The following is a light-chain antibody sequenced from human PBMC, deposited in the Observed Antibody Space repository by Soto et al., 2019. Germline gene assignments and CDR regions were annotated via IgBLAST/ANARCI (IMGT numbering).Light chain of an antibody. CDR2: SND. Sequence: QSVLTQPPSASGTPGQRVASSCSGSSSDIGTNYVYWYQQVPGTAPKLLIYSNDQRPSGVPDRYSGSKSGTSASLAISGLRSEDESDYFCASWDDSLNGPVFGTGTKLTVL. CDR3: ASWDDSLNGPV. V-gene: IGLV1-47*02. J-gene: IGLJ1*01. CDR1: SSDIGTNY.